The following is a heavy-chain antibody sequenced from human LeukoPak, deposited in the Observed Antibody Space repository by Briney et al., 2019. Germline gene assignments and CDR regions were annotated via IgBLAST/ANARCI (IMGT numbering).Heavy chain of an antibody. CDR2: INHSGST. CDR1: GGSFSGYY. D-gene: IGHD7-27*01. V-gene: IGHV4-34*01. CDR3: ARGGRGTGGDY. J-gene: IGHJ4*02. Sequence: SETLSLTCAVYGGSFSGYYWSWIRQPPGKGLEWIGEINHSGSTNYNPSLKSRVTISVDTSKNQFSLKLSSVTAADTAVYYCARGGRGTGGDYWGQGTLVTVSS.